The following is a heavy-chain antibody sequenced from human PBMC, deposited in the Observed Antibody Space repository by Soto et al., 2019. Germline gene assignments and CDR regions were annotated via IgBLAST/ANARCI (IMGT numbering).Heavy chain of an antibody. CDR3: ARGLLYCSSTSCYPHAFDI. Sequence: GSLRLSCAASGFTFSSYAMSWVRQAPGKGLEWVSGISGSGGSTYYADYVKGRFTISRDNSKNTLYLQMNSLRAEDTALYYCARGLLYCSSTSCYPHAFDIWGQGTMVTVSS. CDR1: GFTFSSYA. CDR2: ISGSGGST. D-gene: IGHD2-2*01. J-gene: IGHJ3*02. V-gene: IGHV3-23*01.